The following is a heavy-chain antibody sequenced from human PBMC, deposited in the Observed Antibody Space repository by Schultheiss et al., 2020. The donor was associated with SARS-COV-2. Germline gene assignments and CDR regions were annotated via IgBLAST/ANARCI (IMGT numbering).Heavy chain of an antibody. J-gene: IGHJ4*02. CDR1: GGSISSYY. CDR2: IYYSGST. D-gene: IGHD1-26*01. V-gene: IGHV4-59*01. CDR3: AGRPEGSYSGSYYVAEFDY. Sequence: GSLRLSCTVSGGSISSYYWSWIRQPPGKGLEWIGYIYYSGSTNYNPSLKSRVTISVDTSKNQFSLKLSSVTAADTAVYYCAGRPEGSYSGSYYVAEFDYWGQGTLVTVSS.